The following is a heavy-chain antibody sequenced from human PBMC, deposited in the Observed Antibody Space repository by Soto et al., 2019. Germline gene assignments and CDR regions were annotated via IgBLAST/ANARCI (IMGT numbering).Heavy chain of an antibody. D-gene: IGHD3-3*01. CDR2: IVPIFGTK. J-gene: IGHJ2*01. V-gene: IGHV1-69*06. Sequence: QVQLVQSGAEVKKPGSSVKVSCKPSGGSFSSHAVSWVRQAPGQGLEWVGGIVPIFGTKNYAEKFQGRVTITEDKSTSTVYMDPSRLNSEDTAVYLCARDRRDQAIFGMVGYVDLWGRGTLVSVSS. CDR3: ARDRRDQAIFGMVGYVDL. CDR1: GGSFSSHA.